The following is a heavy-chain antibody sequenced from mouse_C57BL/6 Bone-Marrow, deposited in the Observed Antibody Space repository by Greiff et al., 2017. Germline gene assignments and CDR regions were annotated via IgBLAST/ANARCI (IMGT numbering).Heavy chain of an antibody. V-gene: IGHV5-4*01. J-gene: IGHJ2*01. CDR1: GFTFSSYA. Sequence: DVHLVESGGGLVKPGGSLKLSCAASGFTFSSYAMSWARQTPEKRLEWVATISDGGSYTYYPDNVKGRFTISRDNAKNNLYLQMSHLKSEDTAMYYCARIYYYGLFDYWGQGTTLTVSS. CDR2: ISDGGSYT. D-gene: IGHD1-1*01. CDR3: ARIYYYGLFDY.